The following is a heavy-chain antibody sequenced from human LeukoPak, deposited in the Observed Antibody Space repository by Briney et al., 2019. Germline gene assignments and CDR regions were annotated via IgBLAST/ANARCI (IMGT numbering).Heavy chain of an antibody. V-gene: IGHV3-23*01. CDR2: ISGSGGST. Sequence: GGSLRLSCAASGFTFSSYAMSWVRQAPGKGLEWVSAISGSGGSTYYADSVKGRFTISRDNSKNTLYLQMNGLRAEDTAVYYCAKDTALLWFGELSWAFDYWGQGTLVTVSS. CDR1: GFTFSSYA. CDR3: AKDTALLWFGELSWAFDY. D-gene: IGHD3-10*01. J-gene: IGHJ4*02.